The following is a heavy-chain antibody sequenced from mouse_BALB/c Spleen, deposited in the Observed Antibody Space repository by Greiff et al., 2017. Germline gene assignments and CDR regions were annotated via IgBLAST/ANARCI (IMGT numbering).Heavy chain of an antibody. V-gene: IGHV5-12-1*01. J-gene: IGHJ4*01. CDR3: ARLYGNWDAMDY. CDR2: ISSGGGST. D-gene: IGHD2-1*01. CDR1: GFAFSSYD. Sequence: EVNVVESGGGLVKPGGSLKLSCAASGFAFSSYDMSWVRQTPEKRLEWVAYISSGGGSTYYPDTVKGRFTLARDNAKNTLYLQMSSLKSEDTAMYYCARLYGNWDAMDYWGQGTSVTVSS.